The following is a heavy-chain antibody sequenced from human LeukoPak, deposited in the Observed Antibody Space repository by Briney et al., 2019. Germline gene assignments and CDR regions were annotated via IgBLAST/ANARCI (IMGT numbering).Heavy chain of an antibody. Sequence: FETLPLTCTVSGGSISSSSYYWGWIRQPPGKGLEWIGSIYYSGSTYYNPSLKSPVTISVDTSKNQFSLKLSSVTAADTAVYYCARLLPNYSGYDPCGQGALVADSS. CDR3: ARLLPNYSGYDP. V-gene: IGHV4-39*01. D-gene: IGHD5-12*01. CDR2: IYYSGST. CDR1: GGSISSSSYY. J-gene: IGHJ5*02.